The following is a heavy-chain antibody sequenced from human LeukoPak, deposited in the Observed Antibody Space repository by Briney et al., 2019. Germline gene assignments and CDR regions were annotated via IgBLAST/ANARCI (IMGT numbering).Heavy chain of an antibody. J-gene: IGHJ4*02. V-gene: IGHV3-74*01. Sequence: PGGSLRLSCAASGFTFSSNWMHWVRQAPGKGLVWVSRINSDGSRTSYADSVKGRFTISRDNAKNTLYLQMNSLRAEDTAVYYCARAAKFEFYFDYWGQGTLVTVSS. CDR2: INSDGSRT. D-gene: IGHD3-10*01. CDR3: ARAAKFEFYFDY. CDR1: GFTFSSNW.